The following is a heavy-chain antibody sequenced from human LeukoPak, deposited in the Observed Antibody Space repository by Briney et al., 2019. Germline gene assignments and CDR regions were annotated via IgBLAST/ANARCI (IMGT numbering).Heavy chain of an antibody. Sequence: PGGSLRPSCAASGFTFSDYYMSWIRQAPGKGLEWISYISSSGSTIYYADSVKGRFTISRDNARNSLYLQMNSLRAEDTAVYYCARERAIASLRPYYFDYWGQGTLVTVSS. D-gene: IGHD6-6*01. J-gene: IGHJ4*02. CDR2: ISSSGSTI. V-gene: IGHV3-11*01. CDR3: ARERAIASLRPYYFDY. CDR1: GFTFSDYY.